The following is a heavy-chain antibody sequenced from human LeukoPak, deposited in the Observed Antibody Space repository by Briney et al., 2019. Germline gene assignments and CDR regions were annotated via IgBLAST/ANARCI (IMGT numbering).Heavy chain of an antibody. CDR3: AREDGGTSYYYYYYMDV. CDR1: GFTFSSYS. D-gene: IGHD2-15*01. CDR2: ISSSSTI. J-gene: IGHJ6*03. Sequence: GGSLRLSXAASGFTFSSYSMNWVRQAPGKGLEWVSYISSSSTIYYADSVKGRFTISRDNAKNSLYLHMNSLRAEDTAVYYCAREDGGTSYYYYYYMDVWGKGTTVTVSS. V-gene: IGHV3-48*01.